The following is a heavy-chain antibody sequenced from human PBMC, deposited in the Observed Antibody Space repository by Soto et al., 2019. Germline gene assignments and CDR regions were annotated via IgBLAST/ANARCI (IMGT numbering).Heavy chain of an antibody. Sequence: QVQLVESGGGLVKPGGSLRLSCAASGFTFSDYYISWIRQAPGKGLEWVSYISSSGTIIYHAESVKGRFTISRDNAKISLFLQMSSLRAEDTAVYYCARGKSIFYGMDVWGQGTTVTVSS. D-gene: IGHD2-15*01. CDR1: GFTFSDYY. J-gene: IGHJ6*02. V-gene: IGHV3-11*01. CDR3: ARGKSIFYGMDV. CDR2: ISSSGTII.